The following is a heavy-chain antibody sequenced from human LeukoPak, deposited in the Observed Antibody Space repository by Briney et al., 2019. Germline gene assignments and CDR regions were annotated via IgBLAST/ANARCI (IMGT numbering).Heavy chain of an antibody. V-gene: IGHV4-39*01. J-gene: IGHJ4*02. D-gene: IGHD1-26*01. CDR3: ASLIVGTTRVDY. CDR1: GGSISSSSYY. CDR2: IYYSGST. Sequence: SETLSLTCTVSGGSISSSSYYWGWIRQPPGKGLEWIGSIYYSGSTYYNPSLKSRVTISVDTSKSQFSLKLSSVTAADTAVYYCASLIVGTTRVDYWGQGTLVTVSS.